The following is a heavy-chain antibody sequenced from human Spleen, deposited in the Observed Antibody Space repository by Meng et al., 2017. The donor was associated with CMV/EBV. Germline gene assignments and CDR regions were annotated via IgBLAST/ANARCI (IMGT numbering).Heavy chain of an antibody. CDR3: ALFEGYCSSTSCPEGYYGMDV. J-gene: IGHJ6*02. CDR1: GFTFSSYA. V-gene: IGHV3-23*01. CDR2: ISGSGGST. Sequence: GGSLRLSCAASGFTFSSYAMSWVRQAPGKGLEWVSAISGSGGSTYYADSVKGRFTISRDNSKNTLYLQMNSLRAEDTAVYCCALFEGYCSSTSCPEGYYGMDVWGQGTTVTVSS. D-gene: IGHD2-2*01.